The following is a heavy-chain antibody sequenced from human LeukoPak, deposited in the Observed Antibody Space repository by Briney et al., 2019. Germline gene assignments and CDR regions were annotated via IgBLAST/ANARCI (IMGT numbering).Heavy chain of an antibody. V-gene: IGHV3-21*01. Sequence: GALILSCAASGFTFSSYSMNWVRQAPGKGLEWVSSILIIGSNIYYADSVKGRFTSSRDNAKNSLYLQMNSLRAEDTAVYYCARESGSYSFDYWGQGTLVTASS. J-gene: IGHJ4*02. D-gene: IGHD1-26*01. CDR1: GFTFSSYS. CDR3: ARESGSYSFDY. CDR2: ILIIGSNI.